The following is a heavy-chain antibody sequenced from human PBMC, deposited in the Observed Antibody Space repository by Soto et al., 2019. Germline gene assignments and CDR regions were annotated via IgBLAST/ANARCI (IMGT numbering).Heavy chain of an antibody. CDR3: AKDPAEDYDILTGYYKPAYYFDY. V-gene: IGHV3-23*01. Sequence: GGSLRLSCAASGFTFSSYAMSWVRQAPGKGLEWVSAISGSGGSTYYADSVKGRFTISRDNSKNTLYLQMNSLRAEDTAVYYCAKDPAEDYDILTGYYKPAYYFDYWGQGTLVTVSS. D-gene: IGHD3-9*01. CDR2: ISGSGGST. CDR1: GFTFSSYA. J-gene: IGHJ4*02.